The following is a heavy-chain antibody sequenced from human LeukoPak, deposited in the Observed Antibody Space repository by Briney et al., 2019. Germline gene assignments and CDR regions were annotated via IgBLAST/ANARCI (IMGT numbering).Heavy chain of an antibody. CDR1: GFTFSSYG. V-gene: IGHV3-23*01. J-gene: IGHJ4*02. Sequence: GGSLRLSCAASGFTFSSYGMHWVRQAPGKGLEWVSAISGSGGSKYYADSVKGRFTIYRDNSKNTLYLKMNRLRDEDTAVYYCAKPAAGPFDYWGQGTLVTVSS. CDR2: ISGSGGSK. CDR3: AKPAAGPFDY. D-gene: IGHD6-13*01.